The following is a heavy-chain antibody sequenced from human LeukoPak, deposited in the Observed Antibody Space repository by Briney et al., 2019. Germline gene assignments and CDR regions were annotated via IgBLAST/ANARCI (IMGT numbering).Heavy chain of an antibody. CDR1: GFTFSSYA. CDR3: AKVEYYDILTGYSPNFDY. V-gene: IGHV3-23*01. Sequence: PGGSLRLSCPASGFTFSSYAMHWVRQAPGKGLEWVSAISGSGGSTYYADSVKGRFTISRDNSKNTLYLQMNSLRAEDTAVYYCAKVEYYDILTGYSPNFDYWGQGTLVTVSS. J-gene: IGHJ4*02. CDR2: ISGSGGST. D-gene: IGHD3-9*01.